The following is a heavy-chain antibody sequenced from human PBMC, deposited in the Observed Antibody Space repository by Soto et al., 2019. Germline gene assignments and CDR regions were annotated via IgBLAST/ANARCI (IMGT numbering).Heavy chain of an antibody. D-gene: IGHD6-13*01. CDR3: TTANPMRSWYPYYYYGMDV. V-gene: IGHV3-15*07. CDR2: IKSKTDGGTT. J-gene: IGHJ6*02. CDR1: GFTFSNAW. Sequence: PGGSLRLSCAASGFTFSNAWMNWVRQAPGKGLEWVGRIKSKTDGGTTDYAAPVKGRFTISRDDSKNTLYLQMNSLKTEDTAVYYCTTANPMRSWYPYYYYGMDVWVQGTTVTVSS.